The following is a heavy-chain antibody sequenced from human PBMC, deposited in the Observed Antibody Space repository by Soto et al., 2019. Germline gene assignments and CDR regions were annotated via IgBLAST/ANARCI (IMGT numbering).Heavy chain of an antibody. J-gene: IGHJ3*02. CDR1: GGSFSGYY. Sequence: SETLSLTCAVYGGSFSGYYWSWIRQPPGKGLEWIGEINHSGRTNYNPSLKSRVTISVDTSKNQLSLKLSAVTAADTAVYYCARGRRGGYVSYVFDIWGQGTKVTVSS. CDR2: INHSGRT. D-gene: IGHD5-12*01. V-gene: IGHV4-34*01. CDR3: ARGRRGGYVSYVFDI.